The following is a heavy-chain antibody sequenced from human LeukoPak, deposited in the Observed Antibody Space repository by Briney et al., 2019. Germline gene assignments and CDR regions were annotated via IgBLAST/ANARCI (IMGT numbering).Heavy chain of an antibody. J-gene: IGHJ5*02. Sequence: PSETLSLTCAVYGGSFSGYYWSWLRQPPGKGLEWFGEINHSGSTNYNPSLKSRVTISVDTSKNEFSLKLSSVTAADTAVYYCARSRWEKGWFDPWGQGTLVTVSS. D-gene: IGHD5-24*01. CDR3: ARSRWEKGWFDP. CDR1: GGSFSGYY. CDR2: INHSGST. V-gene: IGHV4-34*01.